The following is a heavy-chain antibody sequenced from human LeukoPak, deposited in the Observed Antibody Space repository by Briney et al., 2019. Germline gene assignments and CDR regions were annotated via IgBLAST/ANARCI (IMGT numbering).Heavy chain of an antibody. CDR1: GGSISSSSYY. D-gene: IGHD6-13*01. V-gene: IGHV4-39*02. J-gene: IGHJ4*02. CDR3: ARDASRGFDY. CDR2: IYYSGST. Sequence: SETLSLTCTVSGGSISSSSYYWGWIRQPPGKGLEWIGSIYYSGSTYHNPSLKSRVTISVDTSKNQFSLKLSSVTAADTAVYYCARDASRGFDYWGQGTLVTVSS.